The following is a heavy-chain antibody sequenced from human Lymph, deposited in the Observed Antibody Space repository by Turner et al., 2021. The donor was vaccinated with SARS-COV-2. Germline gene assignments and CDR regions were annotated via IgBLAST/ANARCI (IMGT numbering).Heavy chain of an antibody. CDR1: GIIVSRDY. V-gene: IGHV3-53*01. J-gene: IGHJ6*02. CDR2: IYSCGTS. CDR3: ASDLGTDGMDV. Sequence: EVQLVEHGGGLLEPGGSLRLYCAASGIIVSRDYMNWVRQDRGKGLEWDAVIYSCGTSYYADSVKGRFTISRDNSKNTLYLQMNSLRVEDTAVYYCASDLGTDGMDVWGQGTTVTVSS. D-gene: IGHD6-13*01.